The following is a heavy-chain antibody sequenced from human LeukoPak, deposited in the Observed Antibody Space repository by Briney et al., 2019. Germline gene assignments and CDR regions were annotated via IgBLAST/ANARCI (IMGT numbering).Heavy chain of an antibody. Sequence: GGSLSPPCAASGFPSGSYACHGFGQAPARGRGGVEVISYDGSNKYYADSVKGRFTISRDNSKNTLYLQMNSLRAEDTAVYYCARERIAATGTNWFDPWGQGTLVTVSS. J-gene: IGHJ5*02. CDR1: GFPSGSYA. D-gene: IGHD6-13*01. CDR2: ISYDGSNK. CDR3: ARERIAATGTNWFDP. V-gene: IGHV3-30*04.